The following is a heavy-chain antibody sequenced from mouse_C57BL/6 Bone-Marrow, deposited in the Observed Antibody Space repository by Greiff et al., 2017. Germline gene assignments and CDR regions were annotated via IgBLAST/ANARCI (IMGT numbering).Heavy chain of an antibody. CDR1: GYTFTSYG. CDR3: AREYYGSPDY. CDR2: IYPRSGNT. V-gene: IGHV1-81*01. D-gene: IGHD1-1*01. J-gene: IGHJ2*01. Sequence: VQLMESGAELARPGASVKLSCKASGYTFTSYGISWVKQRTGQGLEWIGEIYPRSGNTYYNEKFKGKATLTADKSSSTAYMELRSLTSEDSAVYFCAREYYGSPDYWGQGTTLTVSS.